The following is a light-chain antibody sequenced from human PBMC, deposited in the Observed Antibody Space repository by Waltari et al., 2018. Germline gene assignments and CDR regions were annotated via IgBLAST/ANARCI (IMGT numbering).Light chain of an antibody. CDR2: DVS. J-gene: IGLJ2*01. CDR1: SSDIGACNF. CDR3: SSFSSSTAGI. V-gene: IGLV2-14*01. Sequence: QSGLTQPASVSGSPGQSITISCAATSSDIGACNFISWYQRRPGKAPELLVYDVSHRPSGVSTRFSGSKSDNTAALTISGLQAEDEAVYYCSSFSSSTAGIFGGGTKVTVL.